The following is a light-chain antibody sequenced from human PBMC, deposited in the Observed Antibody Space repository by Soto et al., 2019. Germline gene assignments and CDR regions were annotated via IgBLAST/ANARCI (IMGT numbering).Light chain of an antibody. J-gene: IGKJ2*01. V-gene: IGKV3-20*01. CDR2: GAS. CDR3: QQYGKSAMFT. CDR1: QSVSSSY. Sequence: EIVLTQSPGTLSLSPGDRATLSCRASQSVSSSYLAWYQQKPGQAPSLLIYGASNRATGIPDRFSGGGSGTDFTLTTSSLEPEDFAVYYCQQYGKSAMFTFGQGTKLEIK.